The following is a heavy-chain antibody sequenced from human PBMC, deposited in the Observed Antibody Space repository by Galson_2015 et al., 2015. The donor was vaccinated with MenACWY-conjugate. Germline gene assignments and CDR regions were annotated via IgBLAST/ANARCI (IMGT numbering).Heavy chain of an antibody. CDR2: ITSTTTL. CDR3: ARNKYGDYVFDY. V-gene: IGHV3-48*02. Sequence: TLPPPCAASAFPLRTYSMISVPQAPGKGLGWVSYITSTTTLYYADSVKGRFTISRDNAKNSLYLQMNSVTDEDTAVYYCARNKYGDYVFDYWGQGTLVTVSS. D-gene: IGHD4-17*01. CDR1: AFPLRTYS. J-gene: IGHJ4*02.